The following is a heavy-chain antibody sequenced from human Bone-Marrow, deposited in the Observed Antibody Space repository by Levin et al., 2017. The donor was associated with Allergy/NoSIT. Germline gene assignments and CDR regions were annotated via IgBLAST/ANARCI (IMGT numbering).Heavy chain of an antibody. Sequence: GGSLRLSCAASGFTFSSYGMHWVRQAPGKGLEWVAVISYDGSNKYYADSVKGRFTISRDNSKNTLYLQMNSLRAEDTAVYYCAKDLRAVTTPNTYYYYGMDVWGQGTTVTVSS. J-gene: IGHJ6*02. V-gene: IGHV3-30*18. CDR1: GFTFSSYG. CDR3: AKDLRAVTTPNTYYYYGMDV. CDR2: ISYDGSNK. D-gene: IGHD4-17*01.